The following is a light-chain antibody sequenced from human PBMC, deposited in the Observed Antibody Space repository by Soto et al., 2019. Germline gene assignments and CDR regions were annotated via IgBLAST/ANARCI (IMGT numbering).Light chain of an antibody. Sequence: DIQMTQSPSSLSASVGDRVTITGRASQSISSYLNWYQHKPGNSPKVLLYGASILQTGVPSRFSGSGSGTDFTLTIRSLQPEDSATYYCQQSYSTPWTFGQGTKVDIK. V-gene: IGKV1-39*01. CDR3: QQSYSTPWT. CDR2: GAS. CDR1: QSISSY. J-gene: IGKJ1*01.